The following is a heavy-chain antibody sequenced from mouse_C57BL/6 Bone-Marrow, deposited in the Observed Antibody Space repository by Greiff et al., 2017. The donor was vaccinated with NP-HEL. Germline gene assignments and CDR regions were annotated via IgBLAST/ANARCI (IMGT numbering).Heavy chain of an antibody. V-gene: IGHV5-6*01. CDR1: GFTFSSYG. J-gene: IGHJ4*01. CDR3: ARHVTTVVEDAMDY. CDR2: ISSGGSYA. D-gene: IGHD1-1*01. Sequence: EVKLVESGGDLVKPGGSLTLSCAASGFTFSSYGMSWVRQTPDKRLEWVATISSGGSYAYYPASVKGRFTICRDNAKNTLYLQMSRLKSEDTAMYYCARHVTTVVEDAMDYWGQGTSVTVSS.